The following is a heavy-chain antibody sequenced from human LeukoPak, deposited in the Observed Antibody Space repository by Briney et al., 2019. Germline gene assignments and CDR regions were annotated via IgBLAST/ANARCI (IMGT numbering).Heavy chain of an antibody. CDR3: ARSGVGLGGYYDSSGYPWYFDY. V-gene: IGHV3-30-3*01. J-gene: IGHJ4*02. Sequence: GGSLRLSCAASGFTFSSYAMHWVRQAPGKGLEWVAVISYDGSNKYYADSVKGRFTISRDNSKNTLYLQMNSLRAEDTAVYYCARSGVGLGGYYDSSGYPWYFDYWGRGTLVTVSS. D-gene: IGHD3-22*01. CDR2: ISYDGSNK. CDR1: GFTFSSYA.